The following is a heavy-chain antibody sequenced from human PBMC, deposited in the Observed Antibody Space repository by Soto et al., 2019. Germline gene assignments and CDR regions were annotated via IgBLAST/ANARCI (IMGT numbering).Heavy chain of an antibody. V-gene: IGHV3-15*07. D-gene: IGHD3-16*02. CDR2: IKSKTDGGTT. CDR3: TAWGIMITFGGVIVYSDY. CDR1: GFTFSNAW. Sequence: GGSLRLSCAASGFTFSNAWMNWVRQAPGKGLEWVGRIKSKTDGGTTDYAAPVKGRFTISRDDSKNTLYLQMNSLKTEDTAVYYCTAWGIMITFGGVIVYSDYWGQGTLVTVSS. J-gene: IGHJ4*02.